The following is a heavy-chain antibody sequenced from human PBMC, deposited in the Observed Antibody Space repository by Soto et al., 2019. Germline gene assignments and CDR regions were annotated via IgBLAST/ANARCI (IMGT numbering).Heavy chain of an antibody. CDR3: ARDRLRGYDSSGFYS. Sequence: ASVKVSCKASGYTFTSYGISWVRQAPGQGLEWTGWISAYNGNTNYAQKLQGRVTMTTDTSTSTAYMELRSLRSDDTAVYYCARDRLRGYDSSGFYSWGQGTMVTVSS. CDR1: GYTFTSYG. V-gene: IGHV1-18*01. CDR2: ISAYNGNT. J-gene: IGHJ4*02. D-gene: IGHD3-22*01.